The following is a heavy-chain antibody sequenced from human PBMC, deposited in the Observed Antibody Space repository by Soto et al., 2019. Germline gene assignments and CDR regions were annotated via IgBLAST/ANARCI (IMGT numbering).Heavy chain of an antibody. Sequence: EVQLVESGGGLVQPGGSLRLSCAASGFTFSSYWMHWVRQVPGKGLVWVSRIKSAASTIMYADSVKGRFTISRDNAKNTLYLQVNSLRPEDTAVYYCVRGGSANYYGLFDSWGQGTLVTVSS. CDR3: VRGGSANYYGLFDS. D-gene: IGHD1-26*01. CDR2: IKSAASTI. V-gene: IGHV3-74*03. J-gene: IGHJ4*02. CDR1: GFTFSSYW.